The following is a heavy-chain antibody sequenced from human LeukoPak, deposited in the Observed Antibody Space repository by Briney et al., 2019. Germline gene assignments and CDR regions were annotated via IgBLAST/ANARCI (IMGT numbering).Heavy chain of an antibody. CDR3: ARAPIVQLSFDY. D-gene: IGHD3-16*02. V-gene: IGHV4-4*02. Sequence: SETLSLTCAVSGGSISSSNWWTWVRQPPGKGLEWIGEIYHSGSTNYNPSLKSRVTISVDKSKNQFSLKLSSVTAADTAVYYCARAPIVQLSFDYWGQGTLVTVSS. J-gene: IGHJ4*02. CDR1: GGSISSSNW. CDR2: IYHSGST.